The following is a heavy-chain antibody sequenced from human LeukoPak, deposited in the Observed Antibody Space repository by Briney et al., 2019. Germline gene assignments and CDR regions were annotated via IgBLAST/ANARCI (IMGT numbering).Heavy chain of an antibody. CDR2: IYHSGTI. Sequence: SETLSLTCTVSGGSINSYFWSWIRQPPGKGLEWIAYIYHSGTINYNPSLKSRVTISVDTSKNQFSLKLSSVTAADTAVYYCAASRGYCSSTSCTIRDAFDIWGQGTMVTVSS. CDR1: GGSINSYF. CDR3: AASRGYCSSTSCTIRDAFDI. J-gene: IGHJ3*02. V-gene: IGHV4-59*12. D-gene: IGHD2-2*01.